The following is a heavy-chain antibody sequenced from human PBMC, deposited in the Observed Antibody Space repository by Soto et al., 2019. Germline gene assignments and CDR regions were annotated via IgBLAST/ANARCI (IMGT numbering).Heavy chain of an antibody. CDR2: LYYSGST. V-gene: IGHV4-31*03. CDR1: GGSINSGGYY. J-gene: IGHJ4*02. Sequence: QVQLQESGPGLVKPSQTLSLTCTVSGGSINSGGYYWNWIRQHPGKGLEWIGYLYYSGSTYYNPALKRRVAISVDTSKNQFTLKLSSVTAADTAMYYCARDGSYYFDYWGQGILVTVSS. CDR3: ARDGSYYFDY.